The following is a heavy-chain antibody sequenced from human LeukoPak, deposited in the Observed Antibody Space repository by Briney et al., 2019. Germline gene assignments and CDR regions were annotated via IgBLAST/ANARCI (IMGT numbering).Heavy chain of an antibody. D-gene: IGHD3-3*01. CDR2: IRYDGSDK. J-gene: IGHJ4*02. CDR3: AKDRGRYGFWSGCDY. V-gene: IGHV3-30*02. CDR1: RFTFNNYG. Sequence: QPGGSLRLSCAASRFTFNNYGIHWVRQAPGKGLEWVAFIRYDGSDKYYADSVKGRFTISRDSSKNTLSLQMNSLRAEDTAVYYCAKDRGRYGFWSGCDYWGQGTLVTVSS.